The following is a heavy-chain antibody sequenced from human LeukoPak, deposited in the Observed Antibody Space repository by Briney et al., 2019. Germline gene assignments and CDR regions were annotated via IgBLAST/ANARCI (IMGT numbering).Heavy chain of an antibody. J-gene: IGHJ3*01. V-gene: IGHV3-23*01. D-gene: IGHD2-2*01. CDR3: ARRDCSSGICFGRAFDL. CDR1: GFTFSSYD. Sequence: GGSLRLSCAASGFTFSSYDVSWVRQAPGKGLDWVSAVTRGGTKSYADSVKGRFTISRDIPKNTLYLQMNTLRAEDTAIYYCARRDCSSGICFGRAFDLWGQGTMVTVSS. CDR2: VTRGGTK.